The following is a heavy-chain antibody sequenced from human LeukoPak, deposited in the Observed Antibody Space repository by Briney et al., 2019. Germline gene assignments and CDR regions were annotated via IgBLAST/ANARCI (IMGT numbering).Heavy chain of an antibody. Sequence: ASVKVSCKASGYTFTGHYMHWVRQAPGHGLEWMGWITPSGGTNYPQKFQGRVAITWDTSITTAYMDLSRLTSDDTAVYYCARDRYGDGFAHLDYWGQGALVTVSS. D-gene: IGHD5-24*01. CDR1: GYTFTGHY. CDR2: ITPSGGT. J-gene: IGHJ4*02. CDR3: ARDRYGDGFAHLDY. V-gene: IGHV1-2*02.